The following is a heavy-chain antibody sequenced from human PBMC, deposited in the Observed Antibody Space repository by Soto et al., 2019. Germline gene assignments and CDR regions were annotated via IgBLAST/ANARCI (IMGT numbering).Heavy chain of an antibody. CDR1: GGTFNNYP. CDR3: ARGRGYSGDDHYYYFDMDV. CDR2: SIHIFGTA. J-gene: IGHJ6*02. V-gene: IGHV1-69*13. D-gene: IGHD5-12*01. Sequence: SVKVSCKASGGTFNNYPITWVRQAPGEGLEWMGGSIHIFGTANYAQKFQGRVTISVDESTSTAYMELSSLRSEDTAVYYCARGRGYSGDDHYYYFDMDVWGQGTTVTVSS.